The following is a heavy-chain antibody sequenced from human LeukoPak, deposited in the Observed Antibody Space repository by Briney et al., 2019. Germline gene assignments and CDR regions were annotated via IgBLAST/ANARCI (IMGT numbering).Heavy chain of an antibody. J-gene: IGHJ4*02. D-gene: IGHD3-22*01. CDR3: AREGYDSSGYYLSFDY. Sequence: PGGSLRLSCAASGFTFSSYWMSWVRQAPGKGLEWVANIKQDGSEKYYVDSVKGRFTISRDNAKNSLYLQMNSLRAEDTAVYYCAREGYDSSGYYLSFDYWGQGTLVTVSS. CDR2: IKQDGSEK. CDR1: GFTFSSYW. V-gene: IGHV3-7*01.